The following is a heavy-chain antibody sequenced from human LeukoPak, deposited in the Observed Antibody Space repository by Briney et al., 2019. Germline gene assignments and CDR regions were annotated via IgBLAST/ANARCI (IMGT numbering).Heavy chain of an antibody. CDR2: IYYSGST. J-gene: IGHJ4*02. Sequence: SETLSLTCTVSDDSITMYYWTWIRQPPGKGLEWIGYIYYSGSTNYNPSLKSRVTISVDTSKNQFSLKLSSVTAADTAVYYCARGRYSSSWYVVPYFDYWGQGTLVTVSS. V-gene: IGHV4-59*12. CDR3: ARGRYSSSWYVVPYFDY. D-gene: IGHD6-13*01. CDR1: DDSITMYY.